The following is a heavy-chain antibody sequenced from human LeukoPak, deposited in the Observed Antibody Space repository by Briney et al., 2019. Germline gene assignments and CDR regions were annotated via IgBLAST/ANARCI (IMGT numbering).Heavy chain of an antibody. Sequence: GGSLRLSCAASGFPFSSYSMNWVRQAPGKGLEWVSYISSSTSTIYYADSVKGRFTISRDNAKNSLYLQMNSLRDEDTAVYYCTRGQSSGYSSGDYWGQGTLVTVSS. D-gene: IGHD3-22*01. V-gene: IGHV3-48*02. CDR3: TRGQSSGYSSGDY. J-gene: IGHJ4*02. CDR2: ISSSTSTI. CDR1: GFPFSSYS.